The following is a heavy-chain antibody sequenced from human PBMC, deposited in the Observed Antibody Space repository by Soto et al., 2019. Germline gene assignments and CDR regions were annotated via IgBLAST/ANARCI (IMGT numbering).Heavy chain of an antibody. Sequence: PSETLSLTCAVSSGSISSSNWWSWVRQPPGKGLEWIGEIYHSGSTNYNPSLKSRVTISVDKSKNQFSLKLSFVTAADTAVYYFSRGQLVAHKLGYWGQGTLVTVSS. CDR1: SGSISSSNW. J-gene: IGHJ4*02. V-gene: IGHV4-4*02. CDR2: IYHSGST. D-gene: IGHD3-10*01. CDR3: SRGQLVAHKLGY.